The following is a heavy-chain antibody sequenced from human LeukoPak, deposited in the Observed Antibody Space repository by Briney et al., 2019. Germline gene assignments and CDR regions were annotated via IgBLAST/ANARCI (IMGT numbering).Heavy chain of an antibody. CDR2: IYPGDSDT. Sequence: GESLKISCKGSGYSLTSNWIGWVRQMPGKGLEWMGIIYPGDSDTRYSPSFQGQVTISADKSISTAYLQWSSLKASDTAMYYCARLRADIAAAVNWYFDLWGRGTLVTVSS. CDR1: GYSLTSNW. D-gene: IGHD6-13*01. CDR3: ARLRADIAAAVNWYFDL. V-gene: IGHV5-51*01. J-gene: IGHJ2*01.